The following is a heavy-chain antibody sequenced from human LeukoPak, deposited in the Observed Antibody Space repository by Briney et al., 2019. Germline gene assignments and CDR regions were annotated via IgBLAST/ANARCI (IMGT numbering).Heavy chain of an antibody. D-gene: IGHD2-2*01. CDR3: ARVLGYCSSTSCYARYYYYMDV. V-gene: IGHV4-34*01. J-gene: IGHJ6*03. Sequence: SETLSCTCSVYGGSFIGYYWIWIRQPPGKGLEWSGEINHSGSTNYNPSLESRVTISVDTSKNQFSLKLSSVTAADTAVYYCARVLGYCSSTSCYARYYYYMDVWGKGTTVTVSS. CDR2: INHSGST. CDR1: GGSFIGYY.